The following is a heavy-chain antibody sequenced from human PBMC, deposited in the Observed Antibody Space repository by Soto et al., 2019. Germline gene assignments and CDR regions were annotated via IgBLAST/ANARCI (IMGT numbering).Heavy chain of an antibody. CDR3: ARDHPQLYSSSPSHFDY. D-gene: IGHD6-6*01. Sequence: ASVKVSCKASGYTFTSYYMHWVRQAPGQGLEWMGIINPSGGSTSYAQKFQGRVTMTRDTSTSTVYMELSSLRSEDTAVYYCARDHPQLYSSSPSHFDYWGQGTLVTVSS. CDR2: INPSGGST. J-gene: IGHJ4*01. CDR1: GYTFTSYY. V-gene: IGHV1-46*03.